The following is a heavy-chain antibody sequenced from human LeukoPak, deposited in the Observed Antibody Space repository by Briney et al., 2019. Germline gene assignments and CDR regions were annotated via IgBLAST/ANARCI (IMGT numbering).Heavy chain of an antibody. CDR3: ARVWFGYFFQ. CDR2: ISSGGSKM. V-gene: IGHV3-23*01. Sequence: PGGSLRLSCAASGFTFSSYAMSWVRQAPGKGLEWVSYISSGGSKMRYADSVKGRFTVSKDTSNNTVFLQMNSLRVEDTAVYYCARVWFGYFFQWGQGALVTVSS. CDR1: GFTFSSYA. D-gene: IGHD3-10*01. J-gene: IGHJ4*02.